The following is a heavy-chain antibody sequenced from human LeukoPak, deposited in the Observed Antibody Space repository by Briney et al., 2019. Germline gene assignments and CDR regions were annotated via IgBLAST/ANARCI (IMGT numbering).Heavy chain of an antibody. D-gene: IGHD6-13*01. CDR1: GGSISSYY. J-gene: IGHJ4*02. V-gene: IGHV4-59*01. CDR2: IYYSGST. CDR3: ARASFYSSSWYYFDY. Sequence: TSETLSLTCTASGGSISSYYWSWIRQPPGKGLEWIGYIYYSGSTNYNPSLKSRVTISVDTSKNQFSLKLSSVTAADTAVYYCARASFYSSSWYYFDYWGQGTLVTVSS.